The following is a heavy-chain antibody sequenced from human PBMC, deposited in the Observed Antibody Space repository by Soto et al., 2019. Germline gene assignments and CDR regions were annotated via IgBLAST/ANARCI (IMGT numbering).Heavy chain of an antibody. V-gene: IGHV3-33*01. CDR2: IWYDGSNK. CDR1: GFTFSSYG. CDR3: ARDQDYYGMDV. J-gene: IGHJ6*02. Sequence: QVQLVESGGGVVQPGRSLRLSCAASGFTFSSYGMHWVRQAPGKGLEWVAVIWYDGSNKYYADSVKGRFTISRDNSKNTLYLQMNSLRAEDTAVYYCARDQDYYGMDVWGQGTTVTVSS.